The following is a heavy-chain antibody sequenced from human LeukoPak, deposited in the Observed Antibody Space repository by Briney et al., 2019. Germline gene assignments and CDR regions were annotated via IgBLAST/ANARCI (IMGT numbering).Heavy chain of an antibody. Sequence: GSVKVSCKASGYTFTSYGISWVRQAPGQGLEWMGIINPSGGSTSYAQKFQGRVTMTRDTSTSTVYMELSSLRSEDTAVYYCARVKQQLVRVSPFDYWGQGTLVTVSS. V-gene: IGHV1-46*01. CDR3: ARVKQQLVRVSPFDY. J-gene: IGHJ4*02. D-gene: IGHD6-13*01. CDR1: GYTFTSYG. CDR2: INPSGGST.